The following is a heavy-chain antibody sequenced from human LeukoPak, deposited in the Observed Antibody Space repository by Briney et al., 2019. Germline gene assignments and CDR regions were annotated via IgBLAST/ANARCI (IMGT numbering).Heavy chain of an antibody. CDR3: ARVPAADDAFDI. D-gene: IGHD2-2*01. CDR1: GGTFSSYA. Sequence: ASVKVSCKASGGTFSSYAISWVRQATGQGLEWMGGIIPIFGTANYAQKFQGRVTITTDESTSTAYMELSSLGSEDTAVYYCARVPAADDAFDIWGQGTMVTVSS. V-gene: IGHV1-69*05. J-gene: IGHJ3*02. CDR2: IIPIFGTA.